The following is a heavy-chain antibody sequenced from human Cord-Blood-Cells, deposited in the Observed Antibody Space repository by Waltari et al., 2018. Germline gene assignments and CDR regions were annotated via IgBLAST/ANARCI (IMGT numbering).Heavy chain of an antibody. CDR2: INHSGST. V-gene: IGHV4-34*01. CDR1: GGSFSGYY. Sequence: QVQLQQWGAGLLKPSETLSLTCAVYGGSFSGYYWSWIRQPPGKGLEWIGEINHSGSTNSNPSLKSRVTISVDTSKNQFSLKLSSVTAADTAVYYCARGGGYCSSTSCFVKSYYYYGMDVWGQGTTVTVSS. J-gene: IGHJ6*02. D-gene: IGHD2-2*01. CDR3: ARGGGYCSSTSCFVKSYYYYGMDV.